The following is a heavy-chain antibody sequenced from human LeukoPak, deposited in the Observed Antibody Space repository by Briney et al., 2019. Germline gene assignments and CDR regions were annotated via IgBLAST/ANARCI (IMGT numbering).Heavy chain of an antibody. J-gene: IGHJ4*02. CDR2: ISNDGYTQ. CDR1: GFTFSTYG. Sequence: GGSLRLSCEASGFTFSTYGMPWVRQAPGRGLEWVAVISNDGYTQYYADSVKGRFTISRDNSKNALFLQMNSLRAEDTAVYYCSKDWGEYYYGSGSYYNSDGYWGQGTLVTVSS. V-gene: IGHV3-30*18. CDR3: SKDWGEYYYGSGSYYNSDGY. D-gene: IGHD3-10*01.